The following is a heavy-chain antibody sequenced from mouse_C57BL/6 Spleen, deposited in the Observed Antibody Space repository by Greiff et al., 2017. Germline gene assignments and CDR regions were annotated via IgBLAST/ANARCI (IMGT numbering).Heavy chain of an antibody. CDR3: ARGGLGSYYFGY. CDR2: IYPGDGDT. Sequence: QVQLQQSGPELVKPGASVKISCKASGYAFSSSWMNWVKQRPGKGLEWIGRIYPGDGDTNYNGKFKGKATLTADKSSSTAYMQLSSLTAEDSAVSFCARGGLGSYYFGYWGQGTTLTVS. J-gene: IGHJ2*01. D-gene: IGHD4-1*01. V-gene: IGHV1-82*01. CDR1: GYAFSSSW.